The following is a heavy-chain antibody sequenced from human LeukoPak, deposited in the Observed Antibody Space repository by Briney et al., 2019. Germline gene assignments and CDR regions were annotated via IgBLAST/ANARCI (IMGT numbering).Heavy chain of an antibody. CDR2: INPNSGGT. D-gene: IGHD5-12*01. Sequence: ASVKVSCKASGYTFTGYYMHWVRQAPGQGLEWMGWINPNSGGTNYAQKFQDRVTMTRDTSISTAYMELSKLRPDDTAVYYCARIVATTNFDYWGQGTLVTVSS. CDR1: GYTFTGYY. J-gene: IGHJ4*02. CDR3: ARIVATTNFDY. V-gene: IGHV1-2*02.